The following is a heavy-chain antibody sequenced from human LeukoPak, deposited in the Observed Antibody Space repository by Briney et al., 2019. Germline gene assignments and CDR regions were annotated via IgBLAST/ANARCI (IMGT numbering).Heavy chain of an antibody. CDR2: INHSGST. V-gene: IGHV4-34*01. CDR1: GGSFSGYY. CDR3: ARLEGTSWTGFWFDP. J-gene: IGHJ5*02. D-gene: IGHD6-13*01. Sequence: SETLSLTCAVYGGSFSGYYWSWIRQPPGKGLEWIGEINHSGSTNYNPSLKSRVTISVDTSKNEFSLNLSSVTAADTAVYYCARLEGTSWTGFWFDPWGQGTLVTVSS.